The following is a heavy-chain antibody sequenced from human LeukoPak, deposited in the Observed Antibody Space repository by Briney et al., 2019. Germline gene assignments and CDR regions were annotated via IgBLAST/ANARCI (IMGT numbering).Heavy chain of an antibody. V-gene: IGHV4-61*02. D-gene: IGHD3-22*01. CDR2: IYTSGST. CDR1: GGSISSGSYY. CDR3: ARETSYYYDSSGYYLPPDY. Sequence: SQTLSLTCTVSGGSISSGSYYWSWIRQPAGKGLEWIGRIYTSGSTNYNPSLKSRVTISVDTSKNPFSLKLSSVTAADTAVYYCARETSYYYDSSGYYLPPDYWGQGTLVTVSS. J-gene: IGHJ4*02.